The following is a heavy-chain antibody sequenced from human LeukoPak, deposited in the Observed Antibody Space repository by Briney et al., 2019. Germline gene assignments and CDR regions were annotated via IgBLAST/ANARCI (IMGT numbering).Heavy chain of an antibody. CDR3: AKDIQLST. CDR1: GFTFSSAA. D-gene: IGHD5-24*01. CDR2: IGSSGGST. J-gene: IGHJ3*01. Sequence: SGGSLRLSCAASGFTFSSAAMTWVRQAPGKGLEWVSLIGSSGGSTYYADPVKGRFTISRDNSKNTLSLQMNSLRVEDTAIYYCAKDIQLSTWGLGTMVTVSS. V-gene: IGHV3-23*01.